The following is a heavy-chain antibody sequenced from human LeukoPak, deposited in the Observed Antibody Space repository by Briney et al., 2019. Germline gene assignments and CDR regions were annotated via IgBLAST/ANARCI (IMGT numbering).Heavy chain of an antibody. D-gene: IGHD5-18*01. Sequence: GTSVKVSCKASGFTFTSSAVQWVRQARGQRLEWIGWIVVGSGNTNYAQKFQERVTITRDMSTSTAYMELSSLRSEDTAVYYCARDRGYSYGLNYGMDVWGQGTTVTVSS. CDR2: IVVGSGNT. J-gene: IGHJ6*02. V-gene: IGHV1-58*01. CDR3: ARDRGYSYGLNYGMDV. CDR1: GFTFTSSA.